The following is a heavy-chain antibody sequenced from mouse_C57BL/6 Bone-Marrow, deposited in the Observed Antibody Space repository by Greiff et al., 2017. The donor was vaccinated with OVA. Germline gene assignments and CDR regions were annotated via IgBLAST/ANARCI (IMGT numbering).Heavy chain of an antibody. J-gene: IGHJ4*01. D-gene: IGHD1-1*01. CDR2: IDPEDGET. Sequence: DVQLQESGAELVKPGASVKLSCTASGFNIKDYYMHWVKQRTEQGLEWIGRIDPEDGETKYAPKFQGKATITADTSSNTAYLQLSSLTSEDTAVYYCASLYYYGSSLYYAMDYWGQGTSVTVSS. CDR1: GFNIKDYY. V-gene: IGHV14-2*01. CDR3: ASLYYYGSSLYYAMDY.